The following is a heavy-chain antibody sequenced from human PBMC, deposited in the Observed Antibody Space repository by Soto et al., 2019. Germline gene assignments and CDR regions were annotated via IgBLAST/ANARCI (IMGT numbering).Heavy chain of an antibody. CDR1: GFTCSNYG. CDR2: ILNDGSNR. V-gene: IGHV3-33*01. J-gene: IGHJ6*02. D-gene: IGHD3-10*01. Sequence: QVQLVESGGGGVQPGRSLRLSCAASGFTCSNYGMHWVRQAPGKGLEWVAVILNDGSNRYHEDSVKDRFTISRDNSKNTLYLQMNSLRAEDTAVYYCARDDEYSGNGMDVWGQGTTVTVS. CDR3: ARDDEYSGNGMDV.